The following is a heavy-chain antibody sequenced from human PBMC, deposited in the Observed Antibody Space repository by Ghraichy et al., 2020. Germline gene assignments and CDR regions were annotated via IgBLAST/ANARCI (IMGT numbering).Heavy chain of an antibody. CDR2: ISWDGGST. CDR1: GFTFDDYN. J-gene: IGHJ4*01. CDR3: AKGPADSGDELPLDY. Sequence: GGSLRLSCAASGFTFDDYNMHWVRQAPRKGLEWVSLISWDGGSTYYADSVKGRFTISRDNSKNSLYLQMNSLRTEDTALYYCAKGPADSGDELPLDYWGHGTRLTGSS. V-gene: IGHV3-43*01. D-gene: IGHD5-12*01.